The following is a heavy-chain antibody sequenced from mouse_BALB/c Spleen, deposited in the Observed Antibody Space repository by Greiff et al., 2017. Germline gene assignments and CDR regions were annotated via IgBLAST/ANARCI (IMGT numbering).Heavy chain of an antibody. CDR3: ARLITTGVHYYAMDD. D-gene: IGHD2-4*01. J-gene: IGHJ4*01. CDR1: GYTFTSYV. CDR2: INPYNDGT. V-gene: IGHV1-14*01. Sequence: EVQLQESGPELVKPGASVKMSCKASGYTFTSYVMHWVKQKPGQGLEWIGYINPYNDGTKYNEKFKGKATLTSDKSSSTAYMELSSLTSEDSAVYYCARLITTGVHYYAMDDWGQGTAVTVAS.